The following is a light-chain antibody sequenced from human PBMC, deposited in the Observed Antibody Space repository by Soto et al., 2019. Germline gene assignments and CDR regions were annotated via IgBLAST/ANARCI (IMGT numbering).Light chain of an antibody. J-gene: IGLJ3*02. Sequence: QSVLTQPPSVSAASGQKVTISCSGRTSNIGNNYVYWYQQLPGTAPKLLIYENNKRASGIPDRFSGSKSGTSATLGITGLQTGDEADYYCGTWGSSLSAGVFGGGTKLTVL. V-gene: IGLV1-51*01. CDR2: ENN. CDR1: TSNIGNNY. CDR3: GTWGSSLSAGV.